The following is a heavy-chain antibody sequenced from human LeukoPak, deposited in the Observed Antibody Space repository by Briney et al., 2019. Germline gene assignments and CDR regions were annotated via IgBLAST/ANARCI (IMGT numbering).Heavy chain of an antibody. CDR1: GFTFSSYS. J-gene: IGHJ4*02. Sequence: PGGSLRLSCAASGFTFSSYSMNWVRRAPGKGLEWISYISPGGGDTIYYADSVKGRFTTSRDNAKNSVYLQMKSLRGEDTAVYYCARKTFGTVYFDYWGQGNLVTVSS. V-gene: IGHV3-48*04. CDR2: ISPGGGDTI. D-gene: IGHD1-1*01. CDR3: ARKTFGTVYFDY.